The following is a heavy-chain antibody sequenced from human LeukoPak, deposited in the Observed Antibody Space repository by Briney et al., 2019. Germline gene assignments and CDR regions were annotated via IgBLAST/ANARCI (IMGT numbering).Heavy chain of an antibody. CDR3: ARGLLFGDY. J-gene: IGHJ4*02. CDR2: IWYDGSNK. V-gene: IGHV3-33*01. CDR1: GFTFSSYG. D-gene: IGHD3-10*01. Sequence: GRSLRLSCAASGFTFSSYGMHWVRQAPGKGLEWVVVIWYDGSNKYYADSVKGRFTISRDNSKNTLYLQMNSLRAEDTAVYYCARGLLFGDYWGQGTLVTVSS.